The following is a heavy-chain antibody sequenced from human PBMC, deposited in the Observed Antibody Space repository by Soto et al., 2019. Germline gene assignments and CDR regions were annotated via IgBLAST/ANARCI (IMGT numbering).Heavy chain of an antibody. CDR3: ARGRSSSSPYYYGMDV. V-gene: IGHV1-69*13. D-gene: IGHD6-6*01. CDR2: IIPIFGTA. CDR1: GGTFSSYA. J-gene: IGHJ6*02. Sequence: GASVKVSCKASGGTFSSYAISWVRQAPGQGLEWMGGIIPIFGTANYAQKFQGRVTITADESTSTAYMELSSLRSEDTAVYYCARGRSSSSPYYYGMDVWGQGTTVTSP.